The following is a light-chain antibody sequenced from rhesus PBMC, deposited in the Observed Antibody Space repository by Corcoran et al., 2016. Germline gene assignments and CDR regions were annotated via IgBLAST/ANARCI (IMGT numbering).Light chain of an antibody. V-gene: IGKV1-22*01. CDR2: KAS. CDR3: LQYSRSPLT. J-gene: IGKJ4*01. Sequence: DIQMTQSPSSLSASVGDTVTITCRASQSISSWLDWYQQKPVKAPKLLIYKASNLQYGGPSRLSGSGSGTDFTLTISSLQPGDFSAYYCLQYSRSPLTFGGGTKVAIK. CDR1: QSISSW.